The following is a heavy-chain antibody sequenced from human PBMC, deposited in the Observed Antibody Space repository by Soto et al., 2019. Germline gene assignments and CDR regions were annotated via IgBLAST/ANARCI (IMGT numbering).Heavy chain of an antibody. V-gene: IGHV3-53*01. CDR1: GFNVTTNY. CDR3: ARGQFSSGWYRGNWFDP. J-gene: IGHJ5*02. Sequence: GGSLRLSCAASGFNVTTNYVIWVRQAPGKALEWVSALYSGGNPYYADSLRGRLSVSSDASKNTVDLQIDSLTTDDTAVYYCARGQFSSGWYRGNWFDPWGRGTMVPVYS. CDR2: LYSGGNP. D-gene: IGHD6-19*01.